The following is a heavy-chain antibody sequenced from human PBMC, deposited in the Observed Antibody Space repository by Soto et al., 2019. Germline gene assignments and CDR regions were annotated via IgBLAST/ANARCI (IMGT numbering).Heavy chain of an antibody. Sequence: ASVKVSCKASGYTFSAYGITWVRQAPGQGLEWMGWITPNNGNTKYAQNLQGRVIMTTDTYTTTAYMELRSLRSDDTAVYYCAITYYYDGSDYYLGALDVWGQGTTVTVSS. CDR3: AITYYYDGSDYYLGALDV. J-gene: IGHJ6*02. D-gene: IGHD3-22*01. V-gene: IGHV1-18*01. CDR2: ITPNNGNT. CDR1: GYTFSAYG.